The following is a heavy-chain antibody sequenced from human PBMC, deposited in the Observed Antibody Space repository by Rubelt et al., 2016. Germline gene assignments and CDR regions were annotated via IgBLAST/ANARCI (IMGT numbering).Heavy chain of an antibody. CDR2: IYYSGST. CDR3: ARVVDTAMVDY. J-gene: IGHJ4*02. Sequence: QVQLQESGPGLVKPSETLSLTCTVSGGSISSYYWSWIRQPPGKGLEWIGYIYYSGSTYYNPSLKSRVNLSVDTSKTQFSLKLSSVTAADTAVYYCARVVDTAMVDYWGQGTLVTVSS. CDR1: GGSISSYY. V-gene: IGHV4-59*12. D-gene: IGHD5-18*01.